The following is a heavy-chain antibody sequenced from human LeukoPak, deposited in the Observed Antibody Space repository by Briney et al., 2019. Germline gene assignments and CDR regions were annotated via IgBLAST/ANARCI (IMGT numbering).Heavy chain of an antibody. CDR3: ARESGYSYGYGFDYYYGMDV. Sequence: PSETLSLTCTVSGGSISSYYWSWIRQPPGKGLEWIGYIYYSGCTNYNPSLKSRVTISVDTSKNQFSLKLSSVTAADTAVYYCARESGYSYGYGFDYYYGMDVWGQGTTVTVSS. J-gene: IGHJ6*02. CDR1: GGSISSYY. V-gene: IGHV4-59*12. D-gene: IGHD5-18*01. CDR2: IYYSGCT.